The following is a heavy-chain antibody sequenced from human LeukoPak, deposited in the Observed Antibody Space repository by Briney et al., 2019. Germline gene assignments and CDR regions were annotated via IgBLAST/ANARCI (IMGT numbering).Heavy chain of an antibody. D-gene: IGHD5-18*01. J-gene: IGHJ4*02. CDR1: GGSISSYY. V-gene: IGHV4-59*01. Sequence: SETLSLTCTVSGGSISSYYWSWIRQPPGTGLEWIGYIYYSGSTNYNPSLKSRVTISVDTSKNQFSLKLSSVTAADTAVYYCARVSTRGYSQGYFDYWGQGTLVTVSS. CDR3: ARVSTRGYSQGYFDY. CDR2: IYYSGST.